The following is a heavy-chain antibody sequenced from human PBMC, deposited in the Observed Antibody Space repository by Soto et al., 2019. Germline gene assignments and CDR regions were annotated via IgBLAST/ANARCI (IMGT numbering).Heavy chain of an antibody. CDR1: GFTLSGHG. CDR3: AREKNSGYYGTVDY. CDR2: VTHDGTER. V-gene: IGHV3-30*03. J-gene: IGHJ4*02. D-gene: IGHD3-16*01. Sequence: QVQLVASGGGVVQPGRSLSLSCAASGFTLSGHGLHWVRQAPGKGLEWVAVVTHDGTERHYPDSVKGRFTITTDISKNTFYLQMNSLRVDDRAMYYCAREKNSGYYGTVDYWGQGTLVTVSS.